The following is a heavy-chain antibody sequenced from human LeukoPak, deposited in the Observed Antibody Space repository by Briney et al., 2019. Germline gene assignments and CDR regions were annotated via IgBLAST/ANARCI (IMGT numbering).Heavy chain of an antibody. CDR3: ARESPNITSYDFWSGYRSQTYYYGMDV. CDR1: GFTFSSYG. V-gene: IGHV3-33*01. J-gene: IGHJ6*02. Sequence: GGSLRLSCAASGFTFSSYGMHWVRQAPGKGLEWVAVIWYDGSNKYYADSVKGRFTISRDNSKNTLYLQMNSLRAEDTAVYYCARESPNITSYDFWSGYRSQTYYYGMDVWGQGTTVTVSS. CDR2: IWYDGSNK. D-gene: IGHD3-3*01.